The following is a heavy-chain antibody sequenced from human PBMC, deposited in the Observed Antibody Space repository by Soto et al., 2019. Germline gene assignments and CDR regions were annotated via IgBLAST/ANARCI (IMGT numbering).Heavy chain of an antibody. CDR1: PCSVTSCGYY. CDR3: ARARDQYGGHFDY. D-gene: IGHD4-17*01. CDR2: IYNTGNT. Sequence: QVQLQESGPGLVKPSQTLSLTCAVSPCSVTSCGYYWSWIRQLPGKGLEWIGPIYNTGNTYYTPSLKSPVSMSVDTSKTKFSVLLSSVTAADTALYFCARARDQYGGHFDYWGQGILVTVSS. J-gene: IGHJ4*02. V-gene: IGHV4-31*11.